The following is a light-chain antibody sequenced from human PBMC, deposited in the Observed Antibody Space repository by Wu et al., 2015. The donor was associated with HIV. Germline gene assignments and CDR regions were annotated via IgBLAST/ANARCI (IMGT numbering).Light chain of an antibody. CDR1: QSVGPY. CDR3: QQYGSSPYT. V-gene: IGKV3-20*01. J-gene: IGKJ2*01. Sequence: EIVLTQSPATLSLSPGERATVTCRASQSVGPYIAWFQQKPGQAPRLLMYDASTRATGIPDRFSGSGSGTDFTLTISRLEPEDFAVYCCQQYGSSPYTFGQGTKLEIK. CDR2: DAS.